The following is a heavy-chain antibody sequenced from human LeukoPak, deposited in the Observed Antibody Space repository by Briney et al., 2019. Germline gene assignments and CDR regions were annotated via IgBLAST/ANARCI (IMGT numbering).Heavy chain of an antibody. CDR2: INHRGST. CDR3: ARGRGEVVVVPAAMGTRPTYYFDY. Sequence: SETLSLTCAVYGGSFSGYYWSWMRQPPGKGREWIGEINHRGSTNYNPSLKRRVTISVDTSKNQFSLKLSSVTAADTAVYYCARGRGEVVVVPAAMGTRPTYYFDYSGQGTLVTASS. CDR1: GGSFSGYY. D-gene: IGHD2-2*01. V-gene: IGHV4-34*01. J-gene: IGHJ4*02.